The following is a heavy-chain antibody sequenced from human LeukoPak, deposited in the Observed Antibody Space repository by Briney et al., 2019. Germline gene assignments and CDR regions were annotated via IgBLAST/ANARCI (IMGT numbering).Heavy chain of an antibody. CDR2: INSDGSST. D-gene: IGHD2-15*01. V-gene: IGHV3-74*01. CDR1: GFXFSSYW. J-gene: IGHJ4*02. CDR3: ATCSGGSCYSWPY. Sequence: GGSLRLSCAASGFXFSSYWIHWVRQAPGKGLVWVSRINSDGSSTTHADSVKGRFTISRDNAKNTLYLQMNSLRAEDTAVYYCATCSGGSCYSWPYWGQGTLVTVSS.